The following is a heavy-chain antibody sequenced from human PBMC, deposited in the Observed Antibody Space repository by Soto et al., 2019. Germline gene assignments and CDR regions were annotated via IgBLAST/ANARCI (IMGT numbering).Heavy chain of an antibody. CDR1: GFSFSNAW. J-gene: IGHJ6*02. D-gene: IGHD4-4*01. Sequence: LSLTCAASGFSFSNAWMSWVRQAPGKGLEWVGRIKSKTDGGTTDYAAPVKGRFTISRDDSKNTLYLQMNSLKTEDTAVYYCTTGSPYSNYYYYGMDVWGQGTTVTVSS. CDR2: IKSKTDGGTT. CDR3: TTGSPYSNYYYYGMDV. V-gene: IGHV3-15*01.